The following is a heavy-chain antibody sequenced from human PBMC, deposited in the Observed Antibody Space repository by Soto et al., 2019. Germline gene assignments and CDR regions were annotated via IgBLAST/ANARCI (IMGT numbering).Heavy chain of an antibody. Sequence: SETLSLTCTVSGGSISSGGYYWSWIRQHPGKGLEWIGYIYYSGSTYYNPSLKSRVTISVDTSKNQFSLKLGSVTAADTAVYYCARSPPATGDWDYWGQGTLVTVSS. J-gene: IGHJ4*02. CDR2: IYYSGST. CDR1: GGSISSGGYY. V-gene: IGHV4-31*03. CDR3: ARSPPATGDWDY. D-gene: IGHD3-10*01.